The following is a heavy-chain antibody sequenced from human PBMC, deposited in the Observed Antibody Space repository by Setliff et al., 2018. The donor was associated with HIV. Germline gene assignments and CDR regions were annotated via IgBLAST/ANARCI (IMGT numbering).Heavy chain of an antibody. CDR1: GGSISSYY. V-gene: IGHV4-59*01. J-gene: IGHJ6*03. CDR3: ARGRRSTSSYYYYYYMDV. D-gene: IGHD2-2*01. Sequence: ASETLSLTCTVSGGSISSYYWGWIRQPPGKGLEWIGYFCYTGSSNYNRALKSRVTMSLDRSKSQFSLELNSVTAADTALYYCARGRRSTSSYYYYYYMDVWGKGTTVTVSS. CDR2: FCYTGSS.